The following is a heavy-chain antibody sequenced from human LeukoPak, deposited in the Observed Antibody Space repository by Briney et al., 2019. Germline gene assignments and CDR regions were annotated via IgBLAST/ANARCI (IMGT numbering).Heavy chain of an antibody. V-gene: IGHV4-39*01. D-gene: IGHD1-26*01. CDR3: ARHTKVGSKPDAFDI. CDR1: GGSIRSSSYY. CDR2: IYYSGNT. J-gene: IGHJ3*02. Sequence: SETLSLTCIVSGGSIRSSSYYWGWIRQPPGKRLEWIGSIYYSGNTYYNPSLKSRVTISVDTSKNEFSLKLSSVTAADTAVYYCARHTKVGSKPDAFDIWGQGTMVTVSS.